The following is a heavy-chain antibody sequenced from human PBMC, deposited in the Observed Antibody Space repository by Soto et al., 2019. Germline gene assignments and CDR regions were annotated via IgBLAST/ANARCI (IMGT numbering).Heavy chain of an antibody. Sequence: GGSLRLSCAASGFTFSSYGMHWVRQAPGKGLEWVAVISYDGSNKYYADSVKGRFTISRDNSKNTLCLQMNSLRAEDTAVYYCAKDREQWLHLNWFDPWGQGTLVTVSS. V-gene: IGHV3-30*18. J-gene: IGHJ5*02. CDR1: GFTFSSYG. CDR2: ISYDGSNK. CDR3: AKDREQWLHLNWFDP. D-gene: IGHD6-19*01.